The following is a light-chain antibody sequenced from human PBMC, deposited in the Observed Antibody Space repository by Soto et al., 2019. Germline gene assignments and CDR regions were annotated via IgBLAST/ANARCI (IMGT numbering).Light chain of an antibody. V-gene: IGKV3D-15*01. CDR2: GAS. J-gene: IGKJ4*01. CDR3: QHDYNLLT. Sequence: EIVLTQSPGTLSVSPWERATLSCRASQSVSSNLAWYQQKPGQAPGLLIYGASTRATAIPARFSGSGSGTDFTLTVSSLQPEDFAVYYCQHDYNLLTFGGGTKVDIK. CDR1: QSVSSN.